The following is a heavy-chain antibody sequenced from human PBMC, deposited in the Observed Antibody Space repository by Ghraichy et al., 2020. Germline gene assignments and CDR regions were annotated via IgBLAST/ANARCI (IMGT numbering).Heavy chain of an antibody. D-gene: IGHD6-19*01. CDR2: IQQDGSER. CDR1: GFTFSSYW. Sequence: GGSLRLSCEASGFTFSSYWMNWVRQAPGKGLEWVASIQQDGSERFYVDSVKGRFTISRDNAKNLLYLYMNSLRADDTAIYYCAREREAVDLERVFDFWGQGTLATVSS. V-gene: IGHV3-7*01. J-gene: IGHJ4*02. CDR3: AREREAVDLERVFDF.